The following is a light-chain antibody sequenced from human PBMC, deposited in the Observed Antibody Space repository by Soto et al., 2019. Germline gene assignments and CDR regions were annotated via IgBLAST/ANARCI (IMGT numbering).Light chain of an antibody. Sequence: SALTQSASVSGSPGQSITISCTGTSSDVGGSDYVSWYQQHPDKAPKLMIYHVSNRPSGVSNRFSGSKSGNTASLTISGLQAEDEADYYCSSYTTGDTLYVFGTGTKVTVL. CDR2: HVS. CDR1: SSDVGGSDY. V-gene: IGLV2-14*03. CDR3: SSYTTGDTLYV. J-gene: IGLJ1*01.